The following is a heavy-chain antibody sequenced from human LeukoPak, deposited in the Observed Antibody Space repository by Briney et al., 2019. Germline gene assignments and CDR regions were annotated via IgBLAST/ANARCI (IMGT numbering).Heavy chain of an antibody. CDR1: GYTFTGYY. J-gene: IGHJ4*02. D-gene: IGHD2-8*01. Sequence: APVKVSCKAPGYTFTGYYMHWVRQAPGQGLEWMGWINPNSGGTNYAQKFQGRVTITTDESTSTAYMELGSLRSEDTAVYYCARAHRDCTNGVCSDIDYWGQGTLVTVSS. V-gene: IGHV1-2*02. CDR2: INPNSGGT. CDR3: ARAHRDCTNGVCSDIDY.